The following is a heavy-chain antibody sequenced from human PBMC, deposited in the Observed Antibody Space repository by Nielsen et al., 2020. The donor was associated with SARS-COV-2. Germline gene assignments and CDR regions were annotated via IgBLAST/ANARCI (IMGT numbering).Heavy chain of an antibody. Sequence: SETLSLTCAVSGDSVSSHDWWTCVRQSPGTGLEWIGEVSHSGSTNYNPSLKSRVTLSMDKSKNQFSLRLTSVSAADTAVYFCARGDLGVVPSPLLGLGPIFYYFCLDVWGKGTTVIVCS. J-gene: IGHJ6*03. V-gene: IGHV4-4*02. CDR3: ARGDLGVVPSPLLGLGPIFYYFCLDV. CDR1: GDSVSSHDW. D-gene: IGHD2-2*02. CDR2: VSHSGST.